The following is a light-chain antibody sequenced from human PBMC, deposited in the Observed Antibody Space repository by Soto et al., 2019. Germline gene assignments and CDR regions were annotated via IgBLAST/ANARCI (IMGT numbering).Light chain of an antibody. CDR2: HTS. V-gene: IGKV3-11*01. Sequence: EIVLTQSPATLCSCPGERATLSCRASQTVNSRLAWYQHKPGQAPRLLIYHTSHRATGIPARFSGSKSGTDFTLTISSREPGDFALSYCHQRQSWPGPFGQGTKVDIK. CDR1: QTVNSR. CDR3: HQRQSWPGP. J-gene: IGKJ1*01.